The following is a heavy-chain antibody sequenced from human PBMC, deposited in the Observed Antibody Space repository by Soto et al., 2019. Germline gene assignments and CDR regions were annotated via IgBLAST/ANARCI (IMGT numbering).Heavy chain of an antibody. CDR3: TRGGFGEVVDYFEY. CDR1: GYTFTTYG. V-gene: IGHV1-18*01. Sequence: QVQLVQSGAEVKKPGASVKVSCKTSGYTFTTYGISWVRQAPGQGLEWMGWISPYNGNTKYAHQLQGRVTMTADTSTSTAYMYLRSLTSDDTAVYYCTRGGFGEVVDYFEYWGQGTLVTVSS. J-gene: IGHJ4*02. CDR2: ISPYNGNT. D-gene: IGHD3-10*01.